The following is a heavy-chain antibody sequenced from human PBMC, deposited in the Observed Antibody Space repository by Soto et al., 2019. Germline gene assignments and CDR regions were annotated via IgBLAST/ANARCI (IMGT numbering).Heavy chain of an antibody. CDR2: IYSGGAT. D-gene: IGHD1-1*01. J-gene: IGHJ4*02. V-gene: IGHV3-66*01. Sequence: EVQLVESGGGLVQPGGSLRLSCAASGFTVSNNYMRWVRQAPGKGLEWVSLIYSGGATYYADSVKGRFTISRDNSKNTLYLQMHSLRAEETAVYYCSRDGTYNWVGGQGNLVTVSS. CDR3: SRDGTYNWV. CDR1: GFTVSNNY.